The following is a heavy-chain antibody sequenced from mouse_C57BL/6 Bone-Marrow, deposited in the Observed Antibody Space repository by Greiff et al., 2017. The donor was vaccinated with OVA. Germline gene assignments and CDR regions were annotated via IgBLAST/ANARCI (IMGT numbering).Heavy chain of an antibody. CDR1: GFTFSDFY. CDR2: SRNKANDYTT. Sequence: EVQLVESGGGLVQSGRSLRLSCATSGFTFSDFYMEWVRQAPGKGLAWIAASRNKANDYTTEYSASVKGRFIGSRDTSQSILYLQMNALRAEDTAIDYCARGGAAQAYYFDYWGQGTTLTVSS. V-gene: IGHV7-1*01. J-gene: IGHJ2*01. CDR3: ARGGAAQAYYFDY. D-gene: IGHD3-2*02.